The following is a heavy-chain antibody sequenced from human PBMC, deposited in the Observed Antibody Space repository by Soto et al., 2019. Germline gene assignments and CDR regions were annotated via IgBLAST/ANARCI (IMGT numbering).Heavy chain of an antibody. Sequence: SETLSLTCTVSGGSISSSSYYWGWIRQPPGKGLEWIGSIYYSGSTYYNPSLKSRVTISVDTSKNQFSLKLSSVTAADTAVYYCARHRFDRLLRINWFDPWGQGTLVTVSS. CDR1: GGSISSSSYY. CDR2: IYYSGST. D-gene: IGHD3-9*01. V-gene: IGHV4-39*01. J-gene: IGHJ5*02. CDR3: ARHRFDRLLRINWFDP.